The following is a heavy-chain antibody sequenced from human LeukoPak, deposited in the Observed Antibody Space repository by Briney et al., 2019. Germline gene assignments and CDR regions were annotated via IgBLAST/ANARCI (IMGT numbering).Heavy chain of an antibody. J-gene: IGHJ4*02. CDR3: ARDRAAGSTYYFDY. D-gene: IGHD6-13*01. CDR2: IYTSGST. Sequence: PSETLSLTCTVSGGSISSGSYYWSWVRQPGGKGLEWIGRIYTSGSTNYNPSLKSRVTISVDTSKNQFSLKLSSVTAADTAVYSCARDRAAGSTYYFDYWGQGTLVTVSS. V-gene: IGHV4-61*02. CDR1: GGSISSGSYY.